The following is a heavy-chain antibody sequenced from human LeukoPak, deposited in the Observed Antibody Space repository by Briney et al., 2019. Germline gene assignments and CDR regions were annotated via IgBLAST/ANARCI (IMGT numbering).Heavy chain of an antibody. Sequence: PSETLSLTCTVSGGSISSGGYYWSWIRQHPGKGLEWIGYIYYSGSTYYNPSLKGRVTISVDTSKNQFSLKLSSVTAADTAVYYCARQPYILGAYYFDYWGQGTVVTVSS. CDR3: ARQPYILGAYYFDY. CDR2: IYYSGST. CDR1: GGSISSGGYY. D-gene: IGHD1-26*01. V-gene: IGHV4-31*03. J-gene: IGHJ4*02.